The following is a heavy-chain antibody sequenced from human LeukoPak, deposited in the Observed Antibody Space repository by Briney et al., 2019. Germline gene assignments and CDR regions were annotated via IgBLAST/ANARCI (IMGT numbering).Heavy chain of an antibody. CDR2: TYYKSKWYN. D-gene: IGHD3-10*01. J-gene: IGHJ6*02. V-gene: IGHV6-1*01. CDR1: GDSVSSNSAA. Sequence: SQTLSLTCAISGDSVSSNSAAWNWIRQSPSKGLEWLGRTYYKSKWYNDYAVSVKSRIIINPDTSKNQFSLQLNSVTPEDTAVYFCARTTLVRGVIEDSYYYAMDVWGQGTTVTVSS. CDR3: ARTTLVRGVIEDSYYYAMDV.